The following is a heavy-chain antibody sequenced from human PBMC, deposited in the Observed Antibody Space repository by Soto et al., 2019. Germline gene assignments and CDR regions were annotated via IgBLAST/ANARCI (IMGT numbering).Heavy chain of an antibody. V-gene: IGHV4-59*01. D-gene: IGHD5-12*01. J-gene: IGHJ6*02. Sequence: QVQLQESAPGLVKPSETLSLTCTVSGGSISSYCWSWIRQPPGKGMEWIGYIYYNGSTNYNPSLKSRVTISVDTSKNQFSLKLSSVTAADTAVYYSARDRPARASGYPLSPPYYYYVMDVWGQGTTVTVSS. CDR1: GGSISSYC. CDR3: ARDRPARASGYPLSPPYYYYVMDV. CDR2: IYYNGST.